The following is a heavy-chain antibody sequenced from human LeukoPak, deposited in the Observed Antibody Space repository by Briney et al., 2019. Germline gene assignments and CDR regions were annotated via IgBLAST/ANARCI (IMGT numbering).Heavy chain of an antibody. Sequence: ASVKVSCKASGYTFTSYGISWVRQAPGQGLEWMGWISAYNGNTNYAQKLQGRVTMTTDTSTSTAYMELRNLRSDDTAVYYCARVEILGSSSGGWFDPWGQGTLVTVSS. CDR1: GYTFTSYG. CDR2: ISAYNGNT. D-gene: IGHD6-6*01. CDR3: ARVEILGSSSGGWFDP. V-gene: IGHV1-18*01. J-gene: IGHJ5*02.